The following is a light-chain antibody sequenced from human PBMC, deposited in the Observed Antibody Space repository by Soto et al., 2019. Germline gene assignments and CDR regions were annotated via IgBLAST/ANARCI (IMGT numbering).Light chain of an antibody. CDR2: DAS. CDR3: QQYETFSGT. V-gene: IGKV1-5*01. J-gene: IGKJ1*01. Sequence: DIQMSQPPSTLSAKVGDTLHLTLRASQSVSGGLAWYQQKPGEAPKLLIYDASALPRGVPSRFSGSGSGTKFTLTIASLQPDDFATYYCQQYETFSGTFGPGTKVDIK. CDR1: QSVSGG.